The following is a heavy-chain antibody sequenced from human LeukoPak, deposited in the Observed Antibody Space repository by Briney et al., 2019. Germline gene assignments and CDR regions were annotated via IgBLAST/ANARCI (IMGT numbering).Heavy chain of an antibody. J-gene: IGHJ6*03. V-gene: IGHV4-59*01. D-gene: IGHD3-10*01. CDR1: GGSISSYY. CDR3: AREVDYYGSGSDNYHYYYMDV. Sequence: SETLSLTCTVSGGSISSYYWSWIRQPPGKGLEWIGYIYYSGSTNYNPSLKSRVTISVDTSKNQFSLKLSSVAAADTAVYYCAREVDYYGSGSDNYHYYYMDVWGKGTTVTVSS. CDR2: IYYSGST.